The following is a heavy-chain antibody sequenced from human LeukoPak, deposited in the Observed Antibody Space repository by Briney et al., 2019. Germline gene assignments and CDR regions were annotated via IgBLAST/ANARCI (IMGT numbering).Heavy chain of an antibody. V-gene: IGHV3-30*04. J-gene: IGHJ4*02. CDR2: ISYDGSNK. Sequence: GGSLRLSCAASGFTFSSYAMHWVRQAPGKGLEWVAVISYDGSNKYCADSVKGRFTISRDNSKNTLYLQMNSLRAEDTAVYYCARGDSSGYYSLDYWGQGTLVTVSS. D-gene: IGHD3-22*01. CDR3: ARGDSSGYYSLDY. CDR1: GFTFSSYA.